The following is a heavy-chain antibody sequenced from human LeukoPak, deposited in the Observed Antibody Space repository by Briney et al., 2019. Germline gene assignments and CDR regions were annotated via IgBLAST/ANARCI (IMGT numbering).Heavy chain of an antibody. CDR3: AKETGNWGTLDY. Sequence: GRCLRLSCAASGFTLSSYCMHWVRHAPTRGLEWVAFIRYDGSNKYYAESAKGRLTISRDNSRNTRYLQRNSLRVEDTTVYSCAKETGNWGTLDYWGQGSLVTVS. J-gene: IGHJ4*02. CDR1: GFTLSSYC. CDR2: IRYDGSNK. V-gene: IGHV3-30*02. D-gene: IGHD7-27*01.